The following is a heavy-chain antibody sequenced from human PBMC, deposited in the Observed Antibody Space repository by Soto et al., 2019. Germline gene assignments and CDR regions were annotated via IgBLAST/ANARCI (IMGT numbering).Heavy chain of an antibody. V-gene: IGHV3-21*01. J-gene: IGHJ6*02. CDR2: IGSSSNYI. CDR1: GFTFSSSS. D-gene: IGHD4-17*01. CDR3: ARKGYGDYGGMDV. Sequence: DVQLVESGGGLVKPGGSLRLSCAASGFTFSSSSMNWVRQAPGKGLEWVSSIGSSSNYIYHADSVKGRFTISRDNAKNSLYLQMNSLRAEDTAVYYCARKGYGDYGGMDVWGQGTTVTVSS.